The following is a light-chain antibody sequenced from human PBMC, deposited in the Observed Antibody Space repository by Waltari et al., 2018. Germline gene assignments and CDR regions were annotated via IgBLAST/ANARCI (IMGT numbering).Light chain of an antibody. CDR1: QSVSTF. J-gene: IGKJ4*01. V-gene: IGKV3-11*01. CDR2: HAS. Sequence: EIVLTQSPATLSLSLGERATLSCRASQSVSTFLAWYQQKPGQAPRLLIYHASNRATGIPARFSGRGSGTNFTLTISDLEPEDFAVYYCQQRANWPPLTFGGGTRVEIK. CDR3: QQRANWPPLT.